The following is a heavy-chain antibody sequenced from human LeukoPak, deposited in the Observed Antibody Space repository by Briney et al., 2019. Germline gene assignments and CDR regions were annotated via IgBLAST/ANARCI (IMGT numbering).Heavy chain of an antibody. CDR1: GGSISSYY. V-gene: IGHV4-59*01. CDR2: IYYSGST. J-gene: IGHJ5*02. Sequence: PSETLSLTCTVSGGSISSYYWSWIRQPPGKGLEWIGYIYYSGSTNYNPSLKSRVTISVDTSKNQFSPKLSSVTAADTAVYYCARGGWYKNWFDPWGQGTLVTVSS. CDR3: ARGGWYKNWFDP. D-gene: IGHD6-19*01.